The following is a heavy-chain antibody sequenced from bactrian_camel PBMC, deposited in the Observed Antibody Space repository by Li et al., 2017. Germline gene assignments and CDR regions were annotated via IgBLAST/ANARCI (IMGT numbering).Heavy chain of an antibody. D-gene: IGHD5*01. CDR1: FFILDDFD. CDR2: ISGDGST. CDR3: AAPWIGYFSCP. V-gene: IGHV3S61*01. J-gene: IGHJ4*01. Sequence: HVQLVESGGGSVQTGGSLRLSCKLSFFILDDFDMMWYRQIPGNECKLVASISGDGSTYYTDAVKGRFTISRDNTRSTVYLQMDDLNPEDTAKYFCAAPWIGYFSCPWGQGTQVTVS.